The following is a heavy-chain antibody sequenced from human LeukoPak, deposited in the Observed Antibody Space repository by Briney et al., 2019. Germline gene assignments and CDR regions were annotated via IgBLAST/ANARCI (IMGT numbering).Heavy chain of an antibody. J-gene: IGHJ4*02. D-gene: IGHD6-13*01. Sequence: PGESLKISCKGSGYSFTNYWTGWVRQMPGKGLEWMGIIYPGDSDTRYSPSFQGQVTISADKSISTAYLQWSSLKASDTAMYYCAKIHSSSSYGNFDYWGQGTLVTVSS. V-gene: IGHV5-51*03. CDR3: AKIHSSSSYGNFDY. CDR1: GYSFTNYW. CDR2: IYPGDSDT.